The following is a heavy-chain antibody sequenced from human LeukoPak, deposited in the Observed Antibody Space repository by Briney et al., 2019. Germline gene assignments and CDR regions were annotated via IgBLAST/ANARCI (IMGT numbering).Heavy chain of an antibody. CDR2: INPNSGGT. J-gene: IGHJ1*01. D-gene: IGHD2-2*01. Sequence: ASVKVSCKASGYTFTSYGISWVRQAPGQGLEWMGWINPNSGGTNYAQKFQGRVTMTRDASISTAYMELSRQRSDDTAVYYCARGALTWFLVPAALREGGMSEFFQHWGQGTLVTVSS. CDR3: ARGALTWFLVPAALREGGMSEFFQH. V-gene: IGHV1-2*02. CDR1: GYTFTSYG.